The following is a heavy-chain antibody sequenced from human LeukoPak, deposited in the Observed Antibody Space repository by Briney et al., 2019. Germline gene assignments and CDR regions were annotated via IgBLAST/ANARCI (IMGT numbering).Heavy chain of an antibody. D-gene: IGHD3-10*01. CDR1: GFTFSSYS. J-gene: IGHJ4*02. Sequence: GGSLRLSCAASGFTFSSYSMNWVRQAPGKGLGWVSSISSSSSYIYYADSVKGRFAISRDNAKNSLYLQMNSLRAEDTAVYYCAISPGGYGSGSYSWGQGTLVTVSS. CDR3: AISPGGYGSGSYS. CDR2: ISSSSSYI. V-gene: IGHV3-21*01.